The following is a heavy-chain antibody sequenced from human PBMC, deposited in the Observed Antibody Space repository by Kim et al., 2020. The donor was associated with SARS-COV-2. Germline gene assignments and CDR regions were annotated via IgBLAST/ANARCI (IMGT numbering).Heavy chain of an antibody. D-gene: IGHD1-26*01. J-gene: IGHJ6*01. CDR3: ARGLSGSYYYYYGMDV. Sequence: GGSLRLSCAASGFTFSSYAMHWVRQAPGKGLEWVAVISYDGSNKYYVDSVKGRFTISRDNSKNTLYLQMNSLRAEDTAVYYCARGLSGSYYYYYGMDVWG. CDR1: GFTFSSYA. V-gene: IGHV3-30*04. CDR2: ISYDGSNK.